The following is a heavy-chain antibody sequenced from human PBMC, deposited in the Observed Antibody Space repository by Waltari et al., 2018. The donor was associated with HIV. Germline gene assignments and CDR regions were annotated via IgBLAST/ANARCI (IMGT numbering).Heavy chain of an antibody. Sequence: LEQSGGQVVQPGGSLISSCFASGFSFEQYWVSWVRKSPGKGLAWLADMSDNGSEENHGDFLKVRLTVSRDNDKKALYLKMDRMKVEDTAIDFCARGAVYSSDPNDAFDAWGRGTLITVSS. CDR1: GFSFEQYW. CDR3: ARGAVYSSDPNDAFDA. CDR2: MSDNGSEE. D-gene: IGHD4-4*01. J-gene: IGHJ3*01. V-gene: IGHV3-7*03.